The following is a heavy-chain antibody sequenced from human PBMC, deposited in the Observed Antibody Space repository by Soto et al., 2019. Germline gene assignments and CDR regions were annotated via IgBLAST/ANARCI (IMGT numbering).Heavy chain of an antibody. CDR3: ARDYDYVWGSYRPFDY. V-gene: IGHV3-48*02. CDR1: GFTFSSYS. CDR2: ISSSSSTI. J-gene: IGHJ4*02. D-gene: IGHD3-16*02. Sequence: EVQLVESGGGLVQPGGSLRLSCAASGFTFSSYSMNWVRQAPGKGLGWVSYISSSSSTIYYADSVKGRFTISRDNAKNSLYLQMNSLRDEDTAVYYCARDYDYVWGSYRPFDYWGQGTLVTVSS.